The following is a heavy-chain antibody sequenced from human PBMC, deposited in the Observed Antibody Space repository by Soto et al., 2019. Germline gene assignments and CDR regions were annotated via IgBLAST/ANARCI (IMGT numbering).Heavy chain of an antibody. D-gene: IGHD6-6*01. CDR3: ARDSYSSSSENAYYYYGMDV. CDR2: IKQDGSEK. Sequence: QSGGSLRLSCAASGFTFSSYWMSWVRQAPGKGLEWVANIKQDGSEKYYVDSVKGRFTISRDNAKNSLYLQMNSLRAEDTAVYYCARDSYSSSSENAYYYYGMDVWGQGTTVTVSS. J-gene: IGHJ6*02. CDR1: GFTFSSYW. V-gene: IGHV3-7*03.